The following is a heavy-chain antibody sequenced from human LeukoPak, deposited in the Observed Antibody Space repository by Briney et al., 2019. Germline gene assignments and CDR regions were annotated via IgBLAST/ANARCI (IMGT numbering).Heavy chain of an antibody. D-gene: IGHD5-12*01. Sequence: EASVKVSCKASGYTFTSYDINWVRQATGQGLEWMRWMNPNSGNTGYAQKFQGRVTITRNTSISTAYMELSSLRSEDTAVYYCARDGGVNSGYDSSSFDYWGQGTLVTVSS. CDR3: ARDGGVNSGYDSSSFDY. CDR2: MNPNSGNT. V-gene: IGHV1-8*03. CDR1: GYTFTSYD. J-gene: IGHJ4*02.